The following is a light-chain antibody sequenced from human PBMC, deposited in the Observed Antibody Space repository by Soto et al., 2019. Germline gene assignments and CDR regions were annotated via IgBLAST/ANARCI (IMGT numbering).Light chain of an antibody. Sequence: DIQMTQSPSSLSVSVGDRVTITCRASETINTWLGWYQQKPGKAPKILIYDASKLERGVPSRLSGSGSGAEFTLNISSLQPDDLATYYCQQYSSYPLTFGGGTKVE. CDR1: ETINTW. J-gene: IGKJ4*01. CDR3: QQYSSYPLT. CDR2: DAS. V-gene: IGKV1-5*01.